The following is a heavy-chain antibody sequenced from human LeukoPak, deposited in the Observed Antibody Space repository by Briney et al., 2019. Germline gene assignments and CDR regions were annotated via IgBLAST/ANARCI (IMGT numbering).Heavy chain of an antibody. D-gene: IGHD6-6*01. CDR1: GGSISSSNW. Sequence: SGTLSLTCAVSGGSISSSNWWSWVRQPPGKGLEWIGEIYHSGSTNYNPSLKSRVTISVDKSKNQFSLKLSSVTAADTAVYYCARAGESIAASFDYWGQGTLVTVSS. CDR2: IYHSGST. J-gene: IGHJ4*02. CDR3: ARAGESIAASFDY. V-gene: IGHV4-4*02.